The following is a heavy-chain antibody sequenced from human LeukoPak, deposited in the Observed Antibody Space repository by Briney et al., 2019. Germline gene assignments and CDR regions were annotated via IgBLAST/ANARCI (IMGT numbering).Heavy chain of an antibody. CDR3: AKLPAASRIEFDP. Sequence: PGGSLRLSCAASGFTFSSYSMNWVRQAPGKGLEWVSSISSSSSYIYYADSVKGRFTISRDNAKNSLYLQMNSLRAEDTAMYYCAKLPAASRIEFDPWGQGTLVTVSS. D-gene: IGHD6-25*01. CDR1: GFTFSSYS. V-gene: IGHV3-21*01. J-gene: IGHJ5*02. CDR2: ISSSSSYI.